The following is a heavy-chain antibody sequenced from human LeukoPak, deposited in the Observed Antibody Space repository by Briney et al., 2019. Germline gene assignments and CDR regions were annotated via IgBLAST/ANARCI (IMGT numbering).Heavy chain of an antibody. CDR1: GFTFGDHG. J-gene: IGHJ6*02. Sequence: PGGSLRLSCTAPGFTFGDHGLNWFRQAPGKGLEWVSAISGSGGSTYYADSVKGRFTISRDNSKNTLFLQMNSLRAEDTAPYYCAKSVAIYFYYGLDVWGQGTTVTVSS. V-gene: IGHV3-23*01. CDR2: ISGSGGST. D-gene: IGHD3-3*01. CDR3: AKSVAIYFYYGLDV.